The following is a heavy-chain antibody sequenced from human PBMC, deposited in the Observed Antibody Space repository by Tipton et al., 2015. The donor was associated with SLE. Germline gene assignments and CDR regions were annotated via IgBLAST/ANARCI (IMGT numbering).Heavy chain of an antibody. CDR2: IYFRGGA. V-gene: IGHV4-39*01. Sequence: TLSLTCTVSGGSIRSSSYFWGWIRQPPGRGLEWIGSIYFRGGAYYNPSLKSRVTISVDTSKNQFSLRLCSVTAADTAVYYCARHSVSDSSFDYWGQGPLVTVSS. CDR1: GGSIRSSSYF. J-gene: IGHJ4*02. D-gene: IGHD6-6*01. CDR3: ARHSVSDSSFDY.